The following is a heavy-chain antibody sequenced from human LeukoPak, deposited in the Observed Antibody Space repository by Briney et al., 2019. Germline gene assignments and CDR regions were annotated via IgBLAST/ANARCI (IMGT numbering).Heavy chain of an antibody. J-gene: IGHJ4*02. D-gene: IGHD1-1*01. Sequence: GASVKVSCKTSGYTFTCLGLYIHWVRQAPGQGLEWMGWINPRSGGTNYAQKFQGRVTMTRDTSISTAYMEMSRLTSDNTAVYYCATDPTTAGTTRFDYWGQGTLVTVSS. V-gene: IGHV1-2*02. CDR3: ATDPTTAGTTRFDY. CDR2: INPRSGGT. CDR1: GYTFTCLGLY.